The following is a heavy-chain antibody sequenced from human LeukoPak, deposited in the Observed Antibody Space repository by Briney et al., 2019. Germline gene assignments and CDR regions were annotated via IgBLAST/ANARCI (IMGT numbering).Heavy chain of an antibody. CDR2: ISSSSSYI. D-gene: IGHD3-10*01. Sequence: PGGSLRLSCAASGFTFSSYSMNWVRQAPGKGLEWVSSISSSSSYIYYADSVKGRFTISRDNAKNSLYLQMNSLRAEDTAVYYCARDGVYYGSGSYAFDYWGQGTLVTVSS. V-gene: IGHV3-21*01. CDR3: ARDGVYYGSGSYAFDY. J-gene: IGHJ4*02. CDR1: GFTFSSYS.